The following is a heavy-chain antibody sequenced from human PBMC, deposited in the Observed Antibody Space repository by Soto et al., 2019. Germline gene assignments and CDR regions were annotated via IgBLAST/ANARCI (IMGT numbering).Heavy chain of an antibody. D-gene: IGHD1-1*01. J-gene: IGHJ6*03. CDR3: ATGTTETTGYYYYKDV. CDR2: IYYSGST. V-gene: IGHV4-59*01. Sequence: QVQLQESGPGLVKPSETLSLTCTVSGGSISSYYWSWIRQPPGKGLEWIGYIYYSGSTNYNPSLKSRFTISVGTSKNQFSLKLSSVTTADTAVYYCATGTTETTGYYYYKDVWGKGTTVTVSS. CDR1: GGSISSYY.